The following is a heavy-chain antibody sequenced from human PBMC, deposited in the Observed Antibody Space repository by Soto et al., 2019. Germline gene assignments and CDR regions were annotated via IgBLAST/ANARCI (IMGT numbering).Heavy chain of an antibody. CDR1: GGSISRALSS. D-gene: IGHD4-17*01. Sequence: LQLQESGSGLVKPSQTLSLPCAVSGGSISRALSSWSWIRQPPGKGLEWIAYISQGGSSSYNPSLTSRVTISIDKSKNHSSLNLTSVTAADTAVYYCAREAGDFVGGHIDNWGQGTLVTVSS. J-gene: IGHJ4*02. CDR2: ISQGGSS. CDR3: AREAGDFVGGHIDN. V-gene: IGHV4-30-2*01.